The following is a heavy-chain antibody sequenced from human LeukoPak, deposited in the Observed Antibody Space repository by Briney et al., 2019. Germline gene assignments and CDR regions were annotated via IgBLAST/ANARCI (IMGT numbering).Heavy chain of an antibody. J-gene: IGHJ6*02. Sequence: GGSLRLSCAASGFTFSNAWMSWVRQAPGKGLEWVGRTKSKTDGGTTDYAAPVKGRFTISRDDSKNTLYLQMNSLKTEDTAVYYCTTRYDSSGYYYSYYYYGMDVWGQGTTVTVSS. V-gene: IGHV3-15*01. CDR1: GFTFSNAW. CDR3: TTRYDSSGYYYSYYYYGMDV. CDR2: TKSKTDGGTT. D-gene: IGHD3-22*01.